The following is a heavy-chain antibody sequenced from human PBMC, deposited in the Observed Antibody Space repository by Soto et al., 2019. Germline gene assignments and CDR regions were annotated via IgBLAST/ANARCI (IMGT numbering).Heavy chain of an antibody. CDR1: GYTLTELS. V-gene: IGHV1-24*01. Sequence: GASVKVSCKVSGYTLTELSMHWVRQAPGKGLEWMGGFDPEDGETIYAQKFQGRVTMTEDTSTDTAYMELSSLRSEDTAVYYCATGLKVLMVYAHLDYWGQGTLVTVSS. J-gene: IGHJ4*02. CDR3: ATGLKVLMVYAHLDY. CDR2: FDPEDGET. D-gene: IGHD2-8*01.